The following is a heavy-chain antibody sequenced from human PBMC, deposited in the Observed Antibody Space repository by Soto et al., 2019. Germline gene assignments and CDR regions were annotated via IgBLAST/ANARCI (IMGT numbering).Heavy chain of an antibody. CDR1: GYDFSSYW. CDR3: ARQGQLFLSAADN. Sequence: ESLKIACKASGYDFSSYWIGWVRQMPGQGLEWMGVIYPGDSDARYSPSFQGQVTISADKSTSTASLQWTSLKASDTAMYYYARQGQLFLSAADNWGQGTLVTVSS. J-gene: IGHJ4*02. D-gene: IGHD1-1*01. CDR2: IYPGDSDA. V-gene: IGHV5-51*01.